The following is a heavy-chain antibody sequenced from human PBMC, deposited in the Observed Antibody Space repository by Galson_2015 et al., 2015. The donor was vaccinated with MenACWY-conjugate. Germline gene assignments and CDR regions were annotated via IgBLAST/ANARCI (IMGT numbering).Heavy chain of an antibody. J-gene: IGHJ5*02. D-gene: IGHD3-10*01. V-gene: IGHV3-30-3*01. CDR1: GLTFTTYA. CDR3: ARGLNYYASGSYGFDP. Sequence: SLRLSCAASGLTFTTYAMHWVRQAPGKGLEWVAVITYDESYKYYVESVKGRYTVSRDNSKNTVFLQMNSLRPEDTAVYYCARGLNYYASGSYGFDPWGQGTLVTVSS. CDR2: ITYDESYK.